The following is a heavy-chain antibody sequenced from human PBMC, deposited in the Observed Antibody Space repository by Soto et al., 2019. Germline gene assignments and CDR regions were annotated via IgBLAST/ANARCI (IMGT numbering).Heavy chain of an antibody. D-gene: IGHD1-26*01. CDR2: INGRSNYK. CDR1: GFTFSTYT. CDR3: AREDGIVGGTSAFDY. V-gene: IGHV3-21*01. J-gene: IGHJ4*02. Sequence: EVQVVESGGGLVKPGGSLRLSCASSGFTFSTYTMNWVRQAPGKGLEWVSSINGRSNYKYYTDSVKGRFTISRDNAKNSLYLQMNRLRAEDTAVYYRAREDGIVGGTSAFDYWGLGTLVTVSS.